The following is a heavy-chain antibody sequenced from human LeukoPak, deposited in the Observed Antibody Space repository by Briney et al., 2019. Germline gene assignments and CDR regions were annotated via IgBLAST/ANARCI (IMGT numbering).Heavy chain of an antibody. CDR2: INPSGGST. D-gene: IGHD3-22*01. V-gene: IGHV1-46*01. Sequence: ASVKVSCKAYGYTFMSHGISWVRQAPGQGLEWMGIINPSGGSTSYAQKFQGRVTMTRDTSTSTVYMELSSLRSEDTAVYYCARDHPNLGDSSGYYPSFFDYWGQGTLVTVSS. CDR1: GYTFMSHG. CDR3: ARDHPNLGDSSGYYPSFFDY. J-gene: IGHJ4*02.